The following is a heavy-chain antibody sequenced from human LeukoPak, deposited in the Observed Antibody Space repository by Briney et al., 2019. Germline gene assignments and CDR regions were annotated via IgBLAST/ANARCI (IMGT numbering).Heavy chain of an antibody. CDR1: GFTFRTYG. J-gene: IGHJ4*02. CDR3: ARGHSYNDY. V-gene: IGHV3-33*01. Sequence: GGSLRLSCAASGFTFRTYGMHWVRQAPGKGLEWVAVIWFDGSDKYYADSVKGRFTISRDNSKNTLYLQMNNLRAEDTAVYYCARGHSYNDYWGQGTLVTVSS. D-gene: IGHD5-18*01. CDR2: IWFDGSDK.